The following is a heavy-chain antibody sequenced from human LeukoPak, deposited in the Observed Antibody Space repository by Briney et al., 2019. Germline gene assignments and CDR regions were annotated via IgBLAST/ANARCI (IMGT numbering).Heavy chain of an antibody. Sequence: QTGGSLRLSCAASGFTFSSYSMNWVRQAPGKGLEWVSYISGSGTIYYADSMKGGFTVSRDNAKNSLYLLMNSLRDEDTAVYYCARGYSGNYDYWGQGTLVTVSS. J-gene: IGHJ4*02. V-gene: IGHV3-48*02. D-gene: IGHD1-26*01. CDR1: GFTFSSYS. CDR2: ISGSGTI. CDR3: ARGYSGNYDY.